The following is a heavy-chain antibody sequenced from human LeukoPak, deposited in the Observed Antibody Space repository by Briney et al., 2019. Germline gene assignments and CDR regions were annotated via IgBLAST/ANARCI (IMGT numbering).Heavy chain of an antibody. Sequence: SDTLSLTCTVSGDSISSSSLYWAWVRQPPGKGLEWIGSIYYSGTTFYNPSLKSRVAISVDTSKNQFSLRLSSVTAADTAVYFCARRRIAATVDHWGQGTLVTVSS. CDR3: ARRRIAATVDH. CDR1: GDSISSSSLY. CDR2: IYYSGTT. J-gene: IGHJ4*02. D-gene: IGHD6-25*01. V-gene: IGHV4-39*01.